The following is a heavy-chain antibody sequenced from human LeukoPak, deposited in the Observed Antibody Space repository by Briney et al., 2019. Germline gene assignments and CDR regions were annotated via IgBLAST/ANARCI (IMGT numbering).Heavy chain of an antibody. CDR2: IIAIFGPA. CDR1: GGSFIIYG. Sequence: GASETVSFKSSGGSFIIYGMSWVGQAPGQGLERVGGIIAIFGPANYAQTFPRRVTITTDESTSTASMALSSLRSEDTAAYYCARGKRGYSSSTSCYFQSSGPGAPVTASP. D-gene: IGHD2-2*01. CDR3: ARGKRGYSSSTSCYFQS. V-gene: IGHV1-69*05. J-gene: IGHJ5*02.